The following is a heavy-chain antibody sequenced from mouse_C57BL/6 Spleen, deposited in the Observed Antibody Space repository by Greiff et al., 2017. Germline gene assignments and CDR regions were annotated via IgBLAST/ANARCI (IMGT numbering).Heavy chain of an antibody. Sequence: VQLKESVAELVRPGASVKLSCTASGFNIKNTYMHWVKQRPEQGLEWIGRIAPANGNTKYAPKFQGKATITADTSSNTAYLQLSSLTSEDPAIYYWARGYGSSYDYWGQGTTLTVSA. CDR2: IAPANGNT. CDR1: GFNIKNTY. CDR3: ARGYGSSYDY. D-gene: IGHD1-1*01. V-gene: IGHV14-3*01. J-gene: IGHJ2*01.